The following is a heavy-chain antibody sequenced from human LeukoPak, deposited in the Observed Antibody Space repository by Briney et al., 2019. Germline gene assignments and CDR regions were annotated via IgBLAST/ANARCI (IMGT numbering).Heavy chain of an antibody. CDR1: GGSISSSSYS. Sequence: SETLSLTCTVSGGSISSSSYSWGWIRQPPGKGLVWIGTIYYGGSTYYNPSLKSRVTISVDTSKNQFSLKLSSVTAADTAVYYCARALGGGALFYYWGQGTLVTVSS. V-gene: IGHV4-39*01. D-gene: IGHD2-15*01. CDR3: ARALGGGALFYY. CDR2: IYYGGST. J-gene: IGHJ4*02.